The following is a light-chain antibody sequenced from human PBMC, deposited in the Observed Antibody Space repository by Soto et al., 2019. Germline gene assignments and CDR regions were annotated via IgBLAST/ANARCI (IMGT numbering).Light chain of an antibody. CDR3: AAWDDSLNDVV. CDR2: SDN. Sequence: QSVLTQPPSASATPGQRVTISCSGSSSNIEGNSLNWYQQLPGTAPKLLIYSDNQRPSGVPDRFSGSKSGTSASLAISGLQSEDEADYYCAAWDDSLNDVVFGGGTKLTVL. CDR1: SSNIEGNS. J-gene: IGLJ2*01. V-gene: IGLV1-44*01.